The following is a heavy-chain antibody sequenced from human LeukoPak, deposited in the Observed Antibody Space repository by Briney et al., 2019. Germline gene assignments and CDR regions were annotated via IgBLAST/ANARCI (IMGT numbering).Heavy chain of an antibody. J-gene: IGHJ3*02. CDR2: INPSGGST. CDR3: AKEGAVAGTGDAFDI. V-gene: IGHV1-46*03. D-gene: IGHD6-19*01. CDR1: GYTFTSYY. Sequence: ASVKVSCKASGYTFTSYYMHWVRQAPGQGLEWMGIINPSGGSTSYAQKFQGRATMTRDTSTSTVYMELSSLRSEDTAVYYCAKEGAVAGTGDAFDIWGQGTMVTVSS.